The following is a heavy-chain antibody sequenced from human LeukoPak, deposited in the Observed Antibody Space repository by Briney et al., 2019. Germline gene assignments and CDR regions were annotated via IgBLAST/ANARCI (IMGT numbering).Heavy chain of an antibody. Sequence: SETLSLTCTVSGGSISSGGYYWSWIRQHPGKGLEWIGYLYYSGSTYYNPSLKSRVTISVYTSKNQFSLKLSSVTAADTAVYYCARVVGATINFDYWGQGTLVTVSS. CDR1: GGSISSGGYY. J-gene: IGHJ4*02. CDR2: LYYSGST. D-gene: IGHD1-26*01. V-gene: IGHV4-31*03. CDR3: ARVVGATINFDY.